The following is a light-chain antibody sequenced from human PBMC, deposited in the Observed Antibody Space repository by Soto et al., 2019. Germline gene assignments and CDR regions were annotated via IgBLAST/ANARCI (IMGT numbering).Light chain of an antibody. CDR2: SST. CDR3: QQSHSAPT. J-gene: IGKJ1*01. V-gene: IGKV1-39*01. CDR1: QNIDTF. Sequence: DIQMTQSPSSLSASVGDSVTISCRSSQNIDTFLNWYQQKAGEAPKLLIRSSTTLQDGVPSRFTGSGSGTDFALTIGSLQPEDFASYYCQQSHSAPTFGQGPKV.